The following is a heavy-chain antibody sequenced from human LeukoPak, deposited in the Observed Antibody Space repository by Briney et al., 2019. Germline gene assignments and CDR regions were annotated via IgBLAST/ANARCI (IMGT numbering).Heavy chain of an antibody. J-gene: IGHJ4*02. CDR1: GGSIGSYY. V-gene: IGHV4-59*01. D-gene: IGHD1-26*01. CDR3: ARGQGGNYYLNYFDY. CDR2: FYYSGST. Sequence: PSETLSLTCTVSGGSIGSYYWSWIRQPPGKGLEWIGHFYYSGSTNYNPSLKSRVTISVDTSRNQFSLKLTSVTAADTAVYYCARGQGGNYYLNYFDYWGQGALVTVSS.